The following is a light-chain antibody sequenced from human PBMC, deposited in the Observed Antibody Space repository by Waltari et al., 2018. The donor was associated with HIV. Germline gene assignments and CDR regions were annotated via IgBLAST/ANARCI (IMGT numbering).Light chain of an antibody. Sequence: SYVLTQPPSVSVAPGQTARITCGGDNIGNKSVHWYQQKPGQAPVLVVFDDSDRPSAIPERVSGSNSGNTATLTVSRVEAGDEADYYCQVWDSCSDHPGVFGTGTKVTVL. CDR1: NIGNKS. J-gene: IGLJ1*01. CDR2: DDS. V-gene: IGLV3-21*02. CDR3: QVWDSCSDHPGV.